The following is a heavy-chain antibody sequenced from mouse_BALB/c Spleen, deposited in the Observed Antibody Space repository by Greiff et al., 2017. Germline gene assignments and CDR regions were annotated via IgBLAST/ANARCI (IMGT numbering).Heavy chain of an antibody. CDR2: IRNKANGYTT. CDR3: ARDDGSSAY. J-gene: IGHJ3*01. CDR1: GFTFTDYY. V-gene: IGHV7-3*02. Sequence: EVQLQESGGGLVQPGGSLSLSCATSGFTFTDYYMSWVRQPPGKALEWLGFIRNKANGYTTEYSASVKGRFTISRDNSQSILYLQMNTLRAEDSATCYCARDDGSSAYWGQGTLVTVSA. D-gene: IGHD1-1*01.